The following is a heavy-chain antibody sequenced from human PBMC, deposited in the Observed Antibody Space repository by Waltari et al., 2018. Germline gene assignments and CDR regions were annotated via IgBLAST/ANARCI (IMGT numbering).Heavy chain of an antibody. J-gene: IGHJ4*02. CDR3: ARAERAYLRLRPQGPNFDY. CDR1: GGSFSGYY. Sequence: QVQLQQWGAGLLKPSEPLSLTCAVYGGSFSGYYWSWIRQPPGKGLEWIGEINHSGSTNYNPSLKSRVTISVDTSKNQFSLKLSSVTAADTAVYYCARAERAYLRLRPQGPNFDYWGQGTLVTVSS. D-gene: IGHD4-17*01. V-gene: IGHV4-34*01. CDR2: INHSGST.